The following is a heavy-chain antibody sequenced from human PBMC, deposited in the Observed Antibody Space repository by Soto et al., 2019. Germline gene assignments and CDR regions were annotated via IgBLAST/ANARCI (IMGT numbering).Heavy chain of an antibody. D-gene: IGHD2-21*02. Sequence: ASVKVSCKTSGGTFSSYAISWVRQAPGQGLEWMGGIIPIFDTANYAQKFQGRVTITADESTSTAYMELSSLRSEDTAVYYCARWWDCGGDCSIPRGYHHYGMDVWGQGTTVTGSS. V-gene: IGHV1-69*13. CDR1: GGTFSSYA. CDR2: IIPIFDTA. J-gene: IGHJ6*02. CDR3: ARWWDCGGDCSIPRGYHHYGMDV.